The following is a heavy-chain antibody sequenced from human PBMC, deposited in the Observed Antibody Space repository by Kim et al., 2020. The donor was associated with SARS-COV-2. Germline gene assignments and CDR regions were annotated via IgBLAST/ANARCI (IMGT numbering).Heavy chain of an antibody. D-gene: IGHD3-10*01. J-gene: IGHJ4*02. Sequence: RFTISRDNAKNSLYLQMNSLRAEDTAVYYCARGGSSLLWFGELLVYYFDYWGQGTLVTVSS. V-gene: IGHV3-11*06. CDR3: ARGGSSLLWFGELLVYYFDY.